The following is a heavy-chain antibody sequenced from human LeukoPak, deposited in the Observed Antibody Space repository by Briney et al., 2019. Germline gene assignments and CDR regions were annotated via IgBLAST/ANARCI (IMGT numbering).Heavy chain of an antibody. J-gene: IGHJ4*02. CDR3: ARISGSYDLIFDY. Sequence: SGPALVKPTQTLTLTCTFSGFSLSTRGMRVSWIRQPPGKALEWLARIDWYDDKFYSTSLKTRLTISKDTSKNQVVLTMTNMDPVDTATYYCARISGSYDLIFDYWGQGTLVTVSS. CDR2: IDWYDDK. D-gene: IGHD1-26*01. V-gene: IGHV2-70*04. CDR1: GFSLSTRGMR.